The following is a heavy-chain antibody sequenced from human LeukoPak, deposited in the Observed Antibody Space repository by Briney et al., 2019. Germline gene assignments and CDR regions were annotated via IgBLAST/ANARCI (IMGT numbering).Heavy chain of an antibody. CDR3: AKASRPFGGWFPFDY. J-gene: IGHJ4*02. V-gene: IGHV3-23*01. D-gene: IGHD6-19*01. CDR1: GFTFSSYA. Sequence: GGSLRLSCAASGFTFSSYAMSWVRQAPGKGLEWVSAISGSGGSTYYADSVKGRFTISRDNSKNTLYLQVNSLRAEDTAVYYCAKASRPFGGWFPFDYWGQGTLVTVSS. CDR2: ISGSGGST.